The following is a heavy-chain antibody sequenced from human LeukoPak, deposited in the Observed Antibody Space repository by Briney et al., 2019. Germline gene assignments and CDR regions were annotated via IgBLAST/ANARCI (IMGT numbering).Heavy chain of an antibody. CDR1: GFTFSNFG. D-gene: IGHD2-2*02. V-gene: IGHV3-30*02. CDR2: IRYDGSNK. CDR3: AKAPSTSTAIRY. Sequence: GGSLRLSCAASGFTFSNFGMHWVRQAPGKGLEWVALIRYDGSNKYYADSVKGRFTISRDNSKNTLYLQMNSLRAEDTAVYYCAKAPSTSTAIRYWGQGTLVTVSS. J-gene: IGHJ4*02.